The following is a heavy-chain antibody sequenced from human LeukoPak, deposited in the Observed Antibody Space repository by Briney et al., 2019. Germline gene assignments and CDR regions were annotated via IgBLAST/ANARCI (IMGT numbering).Heavy chain of an antibody. J-gene: IGHJ6*03. CDR1: GFTFSSYS. Sequence: PGGSLRLSCAASGFTFSSYSMNWVRQAPGKGLEWVSSISSSSSYIYYADSVKGRFTISRDNAKNSLYLQMNSLRAEDTAVYYCVRPPGRWLPSYMDVWGKGTTVTVSS. CDR3: VRPPGRWLPSYMDV. CDR2: ISSSSSYI. D-gene: IGHD3-10*01. V-gene: IGHV3-21*01.